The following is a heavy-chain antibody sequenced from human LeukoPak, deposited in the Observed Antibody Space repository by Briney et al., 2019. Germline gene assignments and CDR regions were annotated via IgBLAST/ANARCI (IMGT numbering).Heavy chain of an antibody. J-gene: IGHJ4*02. D-gene: IGHD3-10*01. CDR1: GSTFSRYW. CDR3: ASAAGWELGY. V-gene: IGHV3-7*01. CDR2: IKQDGSEK. Sequence: QAGGSLRLSCAASGSTFSRYWMSWVRQTPEKGLEWVANIKQDGSEKNYVDSVKGRFIISRDNAKNSLYLQMNSLRAEDTAVYYCASAAGWELGYWGQGTLVTVSS.